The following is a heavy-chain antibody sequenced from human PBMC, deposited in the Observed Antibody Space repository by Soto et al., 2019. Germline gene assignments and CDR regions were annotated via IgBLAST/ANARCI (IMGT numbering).Heavy chain of an antibody. CDR1: GFTFSSYA. D-gene: IGHD3-10*01. CDR2: ISGSGGST. CDR3: AGARITMVRGVIIEGFDY. Sequence: GGSLRLSCAASGFTFSSYAMSWVRQAPGKGLEWVSAISGSGGSTYYADSVKGRFTISRDNSKNTLYLQMNSLRVEDTAVYYCAGARITMVRGVIIEGFDYWGQGTLVTVSS. V-gene: IGHV3-23*01. J-gene: IGHJ4*02.